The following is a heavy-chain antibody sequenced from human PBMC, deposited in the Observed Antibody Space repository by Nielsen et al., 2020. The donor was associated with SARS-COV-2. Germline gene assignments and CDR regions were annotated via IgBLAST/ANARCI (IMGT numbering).Heavy chain of an antibody. J-gene: IGHJ5*02. CDR3: ARAPVRLRRDWFDP. CDR2: INHSGST. V-gene: IGHV4-39*07. Sequence: SETLSLTCTVSGGSISSSSYYWSWIRRPPGKGLEWIGEINHSGSTNYNPSLKSRVTISVDTSKNQFSLKLSSVTAADTAVYYCARAPVRLRRDWFDPWGQGTLVTVSS. D-gene: IGHD5-12*01. CDR1: GGSISSSSYY.